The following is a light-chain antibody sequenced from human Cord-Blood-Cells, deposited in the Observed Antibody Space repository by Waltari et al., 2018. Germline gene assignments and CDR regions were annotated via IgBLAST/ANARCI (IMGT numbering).Light chain of an antibody. CDR1: PDISNY. V-gene: IGKV1-33*01. CDR3: QQYDNLPLT. CDR2: DAS. Sequence: DIQMTQSPSSLSASVGDRVTITCQASPDISNYLNWYQQKPGKDPKHLLYDASNLETGVPSRFSGSGSGTDFTCTISSLQPEDMATYYGQQYDNLPLTFGGGTKVEIK. J-gene: IGKJ4*01.